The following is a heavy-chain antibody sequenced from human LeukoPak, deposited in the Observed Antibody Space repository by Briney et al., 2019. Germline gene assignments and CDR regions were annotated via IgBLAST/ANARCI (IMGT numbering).Heavy chain of an antibody. Sequence: PSETLSLTCAVYGGSFSGYYWSWIRQPPGKGLEWIGEINHSGSTNYNPSLKRRVTISLDTSKNQFSLKLSSVTAADTAVYYCARGGGYGGIDWYSDLWGRGTLVTVSS. CDR3: ARGGGYGGIDWYSDL. V-gene: IGHV4-34*01. D-gene: IGHD4-23*01. CDR1: GGSFSGYY. J-gene: IGHJ2*01. CDR2: INHSGST.